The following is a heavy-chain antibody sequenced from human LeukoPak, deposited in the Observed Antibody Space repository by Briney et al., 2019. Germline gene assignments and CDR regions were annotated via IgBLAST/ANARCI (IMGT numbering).Heavy chain of an antibody. Sequence: PGGSLRLSCAASGFTFSSYAMSWVRQAPGKGLEWVSAISGSGGSTYYADSVKGRFTISRDSSKNTLYLQMNSLRAEDTAVYYCARDRKWFGARPDWQYYYYGMDVWGQGTTVTVSS. D-gene: IGHD3-10*01. CDR2: ISGSGGST. CDR3: ARDRKWFGARPDWQYYYYGMDV. J-gene: IGHJ6*02. CDR1: GFTFSSYA. V-gene: IGHV3-23*01.